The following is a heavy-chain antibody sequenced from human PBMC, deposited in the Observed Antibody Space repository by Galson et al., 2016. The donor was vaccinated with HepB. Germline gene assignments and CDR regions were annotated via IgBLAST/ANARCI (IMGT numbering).Heavy chain of an antibody. J-gene: IGHJ4*02. V-gene: IGHV3-23*01. D-gene: IGHD2-2*01. CDR1: GFTFNSCA. CDR3: AQDASSNPVFDL. CDR2: ISSDSSGR. Sequence: SLRLSCAASGFTFNSCAMSWVRQIPGKGPEWVSTISSDSSGRHYTGSVEGRFTISRDDFPNTLHLQMNNLRADDTAVYYCAQDASSNPVFDLWGQGTSVTVSS.